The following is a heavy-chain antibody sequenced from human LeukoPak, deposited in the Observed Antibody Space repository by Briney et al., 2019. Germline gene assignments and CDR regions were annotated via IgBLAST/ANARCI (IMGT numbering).Heavy chain of an antibody. D-gene: IGHD6-13*01. V-gene: IGHV3-7*05. Sequence: GGSLILSCAASGFIFSTYWLTWVRQAPGKGLEWVANINQDGSEIYYVDSVQGRFTISRDNVKNSLYLQMNSLGAEDTAVYYCARRGISSSWAHFDYWGQGTLVTVSS. CDR3: ARRGISSSWAHFDY. CDR2: INQDGSEI. CDR1: GFIFSTYW. J-gene: IGHJ4*02.